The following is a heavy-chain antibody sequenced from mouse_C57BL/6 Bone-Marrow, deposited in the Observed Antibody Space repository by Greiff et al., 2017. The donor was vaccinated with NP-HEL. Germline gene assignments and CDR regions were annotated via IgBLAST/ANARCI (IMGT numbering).Heavy chain of an antibody. CDR1: GFTFSSYG. CDR2: ISSGGSYT. J-gene: IGHJ3*01. CDR3: ARPFYDGYFPFAY. D-gene: IGHD2-3*01. Sequence: EVHLVESGGDLVKPGGSLKLSCAASGFTFSSYGMSWVRQTPDQRLEWVATISSGGSYTYYPDSVKGRFTISRDNAKNTLYLQMSSLTSEDTAMYYCARPFYDGYFPFAYWGQGTLVTVSA. V-gene: IGHV5-6*01.